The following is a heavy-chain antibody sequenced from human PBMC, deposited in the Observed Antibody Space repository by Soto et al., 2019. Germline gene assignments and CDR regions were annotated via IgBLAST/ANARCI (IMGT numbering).Heavy chain of an antibody. CDR2: IYYSGST. D-gene: IGHD1-1*01. V-gene: IGHV4-59*08. J-gene: IGHJ5*02. Sequence: SETLCLTWTVSGGSTSSDCWSWIRHPPGKGLEWIGYIYYSGSTNYNPSLKSRVTISVDTSKNQFSLKLSSVTAADTAVYYCARYLGVQLEYNWLDPWGQGTLVTVS. CDR3: ARYLGVQLEYNWLDP. CDR1: GGSTSSDC.